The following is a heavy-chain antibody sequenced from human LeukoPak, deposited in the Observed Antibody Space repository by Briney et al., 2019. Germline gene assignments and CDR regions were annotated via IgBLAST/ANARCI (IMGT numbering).Heavy chain of an antibody. CDR2: IYYSGST. D-gene: IGHD2-2*01. J-gene: IGHJ4*02. Sequence: SETLSLTCTVSGGSVSSGSYYWSWIRQPPGKGLEWIGYIYYSGSTNYNPSLKSRVTISVDTSKDQFSLKLSSVTAADTAVYFCARGTSALSYFDYWGQGALVTVSS. CDR3: ARGTSALSYFDY. CDR1: GGSVSSGSYY. V-gene: IGHV4-61*01.